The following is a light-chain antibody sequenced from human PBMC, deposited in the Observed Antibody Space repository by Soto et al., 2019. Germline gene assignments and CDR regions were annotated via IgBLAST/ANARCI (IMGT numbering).Light chain of an antibody. CDR2: GAS. V-gene: IGKV3-20*01. CDR1: QSVSSSY. Sequence: EIVLTQSPGTLSLSPGERATLSCRASQSVSSSYLAWYQQKPGQAPRLLIYGASSRATGIPDRFSGSGSGTDFTLPISRLELEDFAVYYCQQYGSSPLITFGQGTRLEIK. J-gene: IGKJ5*01. CDR3: QQYGSSPLIT.